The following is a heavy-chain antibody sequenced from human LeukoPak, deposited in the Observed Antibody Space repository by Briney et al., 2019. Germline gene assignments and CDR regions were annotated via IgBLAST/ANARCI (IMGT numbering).Heavy chain of an antibody. CDR2: ISGSGGST. CDR3: AKETAYCSSTSCFFYGMDV. CDR1: GFTFSSYA. Sequence: GGSLRLSCAASGFTFSSYAMSWDRQAPGKGLEWVSAISGSGGSTYYADSVKGRFTISRDNSKNTLYLQMNSLRAEDTAVYYCAKETAYCSSTSCFFYGMDVWGQGTTVTVSS. J-gene: IGHJ6*02. V-gene: IGHV3-23*01. D-gene: IGHD2-2*01.